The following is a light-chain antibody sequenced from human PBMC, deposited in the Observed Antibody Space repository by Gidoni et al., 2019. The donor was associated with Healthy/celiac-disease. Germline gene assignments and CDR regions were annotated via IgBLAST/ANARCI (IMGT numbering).Light chain of an antibody. J-gene: IGLJ1*01. CDR2: KDS. CDR3: QSADSSGTYV. CDR1: ALPKQY. V-gene: IGLV3-25*03. Sequence: SYELTQPPPGSLSTGQTARITCSGDALPKQYAYWYQQKPGQAPVLVIYKDSERPSGIPERFSGSSSGTTVTLTISGVQAEDEADYYCQSADSSGTYVFGTGTKVTVL.